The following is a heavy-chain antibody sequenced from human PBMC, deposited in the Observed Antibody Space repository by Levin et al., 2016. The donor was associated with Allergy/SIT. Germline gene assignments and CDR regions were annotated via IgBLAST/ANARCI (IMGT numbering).Heavy chain of an antibody. CDR2: IIPIFGTA. Sequence: SVKVSCKASGGTFSSYAISWVRQAPGQGLEWMGGIIPIFGTANYAQKFRGRVTITADESTSTAYMELRSLRSDDTAVYYCARDGAMTTTVGFDYWGQGTLVTVSS. V-gene: IGHV1-69*13. D-gene: IGHD4-17*01. J-gene: IGHJ4*02. CDR1: GGTFSSYA. CDR3: ARDGAMTTTVGFDY.